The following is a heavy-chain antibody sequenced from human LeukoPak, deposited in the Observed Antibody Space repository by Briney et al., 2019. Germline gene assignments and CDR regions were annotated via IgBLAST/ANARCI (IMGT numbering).Heavy chain of an antibody. D-gene: IGHD1-26*01. Sequence: SETLSLTCIVSGGSISGYYWSWIRQPPGKGLEWIGYIYYSGSTYYNPSLRSRVTISVDTSKNQFSLNLNSVTAADTAVYYCARALSGTYGLFQHWGQGTLVTVSS. CDR2: IYYSGST. CDR3: ARALSGTYGLFQH. CDR1: GGSISGYY. V-gene: IGHV4-59*01. J-gene: IGHJ1*01.